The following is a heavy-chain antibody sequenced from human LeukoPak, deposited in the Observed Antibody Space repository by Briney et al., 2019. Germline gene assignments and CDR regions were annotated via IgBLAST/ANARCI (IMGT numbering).Heavy chain of an antibody. J-gene: IGHJ5*02. V-gene: IGHV1-24*01. D-gene: IGHD3-9*01. CDR1: GYTLTELS. CDR2: FDPEEGET. CDR3: ARGLRYFDWLLFLYFDWFDP. Sequence: ASVKVSCKVSGYTLTELSMHWVRQAPGKGLEWMGGFDPEEGETIYAQKFQGRVTMTEDTSTDTAYMELSSLRSEDTAVYYCARGLRYFDWLLFLYFDWFDPWGQGTLVTVSS.